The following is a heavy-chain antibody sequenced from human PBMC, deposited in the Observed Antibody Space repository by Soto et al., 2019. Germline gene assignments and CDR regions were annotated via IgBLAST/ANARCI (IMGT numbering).Heavy chain of an antibody. CDR3: AKGLNSGSYYVGYYYYGMDV. CDR1: GFAFSGYA. CDR2: ISGSGGST. D-gene: IGHD1-26*01. V-gene: IGHV3-23*01. J-gene: IGHJ6*02. Sequence: PGGSLRHSCAASGFAFSGYAMSWVRQAPGKGLEWVSAISGSGGSTYYADSVKGRFTISRDNSKNTLYLQMNSLRAEDTAVYYCAKGLNSGSYYVGYYYYGMDVWGQGTTVTVSS.